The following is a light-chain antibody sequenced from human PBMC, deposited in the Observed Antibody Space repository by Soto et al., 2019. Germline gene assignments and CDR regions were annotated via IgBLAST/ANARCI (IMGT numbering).Light chain of an antibody. CDR3: SSYTSTSIV. CDR2: DVS. CDR1: SSDVGGYNY. V-gene: IGLV2-14*01. J-gene: IGLJ1*01. Sequence: QSALTQPASVSGSPGQSITISFTGTSSDVGGYNYVSWYQRHPGKAPKLMIYDVSNRPSGVSNRFSGSKSGKTASLTISGLQAEDEADYHCSSYTSTSIVFGTGTKLTVL.